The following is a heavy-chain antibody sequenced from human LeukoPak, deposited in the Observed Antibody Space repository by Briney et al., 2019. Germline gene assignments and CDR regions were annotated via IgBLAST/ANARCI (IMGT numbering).Heavy chain of an antibody. D-gene: IGHD5-18*01. CDR2: IIPIFGTA. Sequence: GASVKVSCKASGGAFSSYAISWVRQAPGQGLEWMGGIIPIFGTANYAQKFQGRVTITADESTSTAYMELSSLRSEDTAVYYCARVRYRDFDYWGQGTLVTVSS. V-gene: IGHV1-69*13. CDR3: ARVRYRDFDY. CDR1: GGAFSSYA. J-gene: IGHJ4*02.